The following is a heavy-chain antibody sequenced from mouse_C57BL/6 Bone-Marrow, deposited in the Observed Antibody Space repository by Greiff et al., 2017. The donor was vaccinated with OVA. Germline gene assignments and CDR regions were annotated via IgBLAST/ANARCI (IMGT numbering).Heavy chain of an antibody. CDR2: ILPGSGSP. Sequence: VQLVESGAELMKPGASVKLSCKATGYTFTGYWIEWVKQRPGHGLEWIGEILPGSGSPNYNEKFKGKATFTADTSSNTAYMQRSSLTTEDSAIYYCASSRATVVATDFDYWGQGTTLTVSS. CDR1: GYTFTGYW. CDR3: ASSRATVVATDFDY. V-gene: IGHV1-9*01. J-gene: IGHJ2*01. D-gene: IGHD1-1*01.